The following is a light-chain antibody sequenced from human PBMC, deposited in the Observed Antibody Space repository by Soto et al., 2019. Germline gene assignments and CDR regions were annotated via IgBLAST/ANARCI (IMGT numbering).Light chain of an antibody. Sequence: EIVMTQSPATLSVSPGERATLSCRASQSVSNNLIWYQQKPGQAPMLLIYGASTRATDIPARFSGSGSGTEFTLTISSLQSEDFAVYYCLHYNIWPFTFGPGTKVDIK. CDR2: GAS. J-gene: IGKJ3*01. V-gene: IGKV3-15*01. CDR3: LHYNIWPFT. CDR1: QSVSNN.